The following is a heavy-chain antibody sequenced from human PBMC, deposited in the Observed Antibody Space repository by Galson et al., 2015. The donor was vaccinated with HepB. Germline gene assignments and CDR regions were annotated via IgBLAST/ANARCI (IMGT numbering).Heavy chain of an antibody. CDR1: GFTFEDYA. J-gene: IGHJ4*02. V-gene: IGHV3-9*01. CDR2: IRWDSGSI. Sequence: SLGLSCAASGFTFEDYAMHWVRLAPGKGLEWVSGIRWDSGSIGYADSVKGRFTVSRDNAKNSLYLQMNSLRPEDTAFYYCSKGSSADYRWSYFDFWGQGTPVTVSS. D-gene: IGHD2-15*01. CDR3: SKGSSADYRWSYFDF.